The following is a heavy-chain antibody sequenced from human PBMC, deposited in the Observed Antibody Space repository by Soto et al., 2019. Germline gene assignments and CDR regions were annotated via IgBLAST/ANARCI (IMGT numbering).Heavy chain of an antibody. V-gene: IGHV4-59*08. CDR1: GGSIRSYY. J-gene: IGHJ3*02. CDR2: IYYSGST. CDR3: ARRYGGAFDI. D-gene: IGHD3-10*01. Sequence: TLSLTCTVSGGSIRSYYWSWIRQPPGKGLQWIGYIYYSGSTNYNPSLKSRVTISVDTSKNQFSLKLSSVTAADTAVYYCARRYGGAFDIWGQGTMVTVSS.